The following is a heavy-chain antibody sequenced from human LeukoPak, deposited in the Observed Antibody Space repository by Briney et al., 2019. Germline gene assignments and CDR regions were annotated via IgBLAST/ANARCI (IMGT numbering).Heavy chain of an antibody. J-gene: IGHJ6*04. CDR3: ARGLAVAGTTDV. V-gene: IGHV1-69*01. CDR1: VGTFISYA. Sequence: SVTVSFKASVGTFISYAISWVRQAPGQGREWMGGIIPIFGTANYAQKFQGRVTITADESTSTAYMELSSLRSEDTAVYYCARGLAVAGTTDVWGKGTTVTISS. D-gene: IGHD6-19*01. CDR2: IIPIFGTA.